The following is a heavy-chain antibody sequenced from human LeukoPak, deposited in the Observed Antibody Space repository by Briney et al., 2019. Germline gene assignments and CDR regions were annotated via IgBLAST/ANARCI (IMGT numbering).Heavy chain of an antibody. CDR3: ASSYYYDSSGYSANWYFDL. J-gene: IGHJ2*01. Sequence: SETLSLTCAVYGGSFSGYYWSWIRQPPGKGLEWIGEINHSGSTNYNPSLKSRVTISVDTSKNQFSLKLSSVTAADTAVYYCASSYYYDSSGYSANWYFDLWGRGTLVTVSS. V-gene: IGHV4-34*01. CDR2: INHSGST. D-gene: IGHD3-22*01. CDR1: GGSFSGYY.